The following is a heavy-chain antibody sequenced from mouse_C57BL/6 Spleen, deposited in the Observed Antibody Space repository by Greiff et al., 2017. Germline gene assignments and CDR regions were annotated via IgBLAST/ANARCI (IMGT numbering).Heavy chain of an antibody. D-gene: IGHD2-12*01. CDR2: ISNGGGST. V-gene: IGHV5-12*01. J-gene: IGHJ4*01. CDR1: GFTFSDYY. CDR3: ARRFYDYAMDY. Sequence: EVQVVESGGGLVQPGGSLKLSCAASGFTFSDYYMYWVRQTPEKRLEWVAYISNGGGSTYYPDTVKGRFTISRDNAKNTLYLQMSRLKSEDTAMYYCARRFYDYAMDYWGQGTSVTVSS.